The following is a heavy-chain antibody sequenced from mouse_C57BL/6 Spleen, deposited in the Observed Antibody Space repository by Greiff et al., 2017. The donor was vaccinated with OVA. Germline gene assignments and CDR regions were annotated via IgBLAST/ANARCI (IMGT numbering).Heavy chain of an antibody. CDR2: ISSGSSTI. J-gene: IGHJ2*01. CDR1: GFTFSDYG. V-gene: IGHV5-17*01. CDR3: ARRTAQGHYFDY. D-gene: IGHD3-2*02. Sequence: EVHLVESGGGLVKPGGSLKLSCAASGFTFSDYGMHWVRQAPEKGLEWVAYISSGSSTIYYADTVKGRFTISRDNAKNTLFLQMTSLRSEDTAMYYCARRTAQGHYFDYWGQGTTLTVSS.